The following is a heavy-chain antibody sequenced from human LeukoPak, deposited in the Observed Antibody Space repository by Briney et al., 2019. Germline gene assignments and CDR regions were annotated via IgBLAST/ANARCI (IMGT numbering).Heavy chain of an antibody. J-gene: IGHJ4*02. V-gene: IGHV4-4*02. Sequence: SGTLSLTCAVSGGSISSSNWWSWVRQPPGKGLEWIGEIYHSGSTNYNPSLKSRVTISVDKSKNQFSLKLSSVTAADTAVYYCARNEDDSSGYLYYFDYWGQGTLVTVSS. CDR3: ARNEDDSSGYLYYFDY. CDR2: IYHSGST. D-gene: IGHD3-22*01. CDR1: GGSISSSNW.